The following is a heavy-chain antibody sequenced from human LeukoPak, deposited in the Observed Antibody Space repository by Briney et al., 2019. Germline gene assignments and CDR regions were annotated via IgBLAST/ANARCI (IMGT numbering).Heavy chain of an antibody. Sequence: GGSLRLSCAASGFTVSSNYMSWVRQAPGKGLEWVSYISSSGSTIYYADSVKGRFTISRDNAKNSLYLQMNSLRAEDTAVYYCARGIAARLSPDYWGQGTLVTVSS. V-gene: IGHV3-11*04. D-gene: IGHD6-6*01. CDR3: ARGIAARLSPDY. J-gene: IGHJ4*02. CDR1: GFTVSSNY. CDR2: ISSSGSTI.